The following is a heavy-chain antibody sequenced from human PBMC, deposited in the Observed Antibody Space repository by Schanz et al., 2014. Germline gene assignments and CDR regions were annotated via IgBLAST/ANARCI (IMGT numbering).Heavy chain of an antibody. CDR2: ISGESNYI. CDR1: GFTFSSHT. CDR3: ARYRGSVVGNECFDY. J-gene: IGHJ4*02. Sequence: EVQLLESGGGLVKPGGSLRLSCAASGFTFSSHTMNWVRLAPGKGLEYVASISGESNYIFYADSVKGRFTISRDNAKNSVYLQMNSLRAEDTAVYYCARYRGSVVGNECFDYWGQGTLVTVSS. V-gene: IGHV3-21*01. D-gene: IGHD2-2*01.